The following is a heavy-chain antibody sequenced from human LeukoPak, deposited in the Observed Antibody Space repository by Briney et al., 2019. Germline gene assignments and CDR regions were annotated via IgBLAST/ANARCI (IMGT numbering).Heavy chain of an antibody. J-gene: IGHJ4*02. D-gene: IGHD3-9*01. CDR1: GYTFTSYG. CDR3: ARVLGIDILTGYQDY. V-gene: IGHV1-18*01. Sequence: ASVKVSCKASGYTFTSYGISWVRQAPGQGLEWMGRSSAYNGNTNYAQKPHGRVTMTTDTSTSTAYMELRSLRSDDTAVYYCARVLGIDILTGYQDYWGQGTLVTVSS. CDR2: SSAYNGNT.